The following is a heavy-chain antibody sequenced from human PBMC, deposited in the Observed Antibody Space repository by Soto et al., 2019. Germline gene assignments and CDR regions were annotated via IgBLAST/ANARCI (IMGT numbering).Heavy chain of an antibody. D-gene: IGHD6-6*01. V-gene: IGHV6-1*01. CDR1: GDSVSSNSAA. J-gene: IGHJ3*02. Sequence: QTLSLTCAISGDSVSSNSAAWNWVRQSPSRGLEWLGRTYYRSKWYNDYAVSVKSRITINPDTSKNQFSLQLNSVTPEDTAVYYCARATTEYSSPYDAFDIWGQGTMVTVS. CDR3: ARATTEYSSPYDAFDI. CDR2: TYYRSKWYN.